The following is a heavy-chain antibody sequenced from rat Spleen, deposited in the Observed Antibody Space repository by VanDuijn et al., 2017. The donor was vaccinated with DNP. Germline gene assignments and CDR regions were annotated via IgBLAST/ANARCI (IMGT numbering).Heavy chain of an antibody. J-gene: IGHJ1*01. CDR2: INTGGFST. Sequence: EVQLVESGGGLVQPGNSLKLSCAASGFTFSDYAMAWVRQAPKKGLEWVATINTGGFSTYYRDSVKGRFSISRDNARNTLYLQMNSLRSEDTATYFCARGSGTYYWYFDFWGPGTMVTVSS. D-gene: IGHD5-1*01. V-gene: IGHV5S23*01. CDR1: GFTFSDYA. CDR3: ARGSGTYYWYFDF.